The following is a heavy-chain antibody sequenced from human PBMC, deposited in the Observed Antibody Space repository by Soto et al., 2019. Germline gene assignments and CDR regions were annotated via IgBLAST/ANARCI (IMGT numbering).Heavy chain of an antibody. D-gene: IGHD3-22*01. V-gene: IGHV5-51*01. CDR1: GYSFTNYW. CDR2: IYPGNSDI. Sequence: PGESLKISCKGAGYSFTNYWIGWVRQMPGKGLEWMGIIYPGNSDIRYSPSFQGQVTISADRSSSTAYLQWSSLKASDTAMYYCARHAGLDSSGYYSYWSQGTLVTVS. J-gene: IGHJ4*02. CDR3: ARHAGLDSSGYYSY.